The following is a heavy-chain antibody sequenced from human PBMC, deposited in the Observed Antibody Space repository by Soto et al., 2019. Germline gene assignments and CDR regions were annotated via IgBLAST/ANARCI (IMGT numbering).Heavy chain of an antibody. V-gene: IGHV3-23*01. J-gene: IGHJ4*02. Sequence: GGSLRLSCAASGFTFSSYAMSWVRQAPGKGLEWVSAISGSGGSTYYADSVKGRFTISRDNSKNTLYLQMNSLRAEDTAVYYCAKESTETDFWSGYYDYWGQGTLVTVSS. CDR1: GFTFSSYA. CDR2: ISGSGGST. CDR3: AKESTETDFWSGYYDY. D-gene: IGHD3-3*01.